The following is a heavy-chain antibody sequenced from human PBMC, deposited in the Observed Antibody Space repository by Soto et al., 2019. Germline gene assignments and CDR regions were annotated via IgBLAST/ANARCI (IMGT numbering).Heavy chain of an antibody. CDR1: GYNFATYW. Sequence: GESLKISCEGFGYNFATYWIAWVRQMPGKGLEYMGIIYPGDSDSRYSPSFQGQATFSADKSISTAYMQWSSLKASDTAMYYCARHGFYGDYASNYFDPWGQGTLVTVSS. J-gene: IGHJ5*02. CDR2: IYPGDSDS. CDR3: ARHGFYGDYASNYFDP. D-gene: IGHD4-17*01. V-gene: IGHV5-51*01.